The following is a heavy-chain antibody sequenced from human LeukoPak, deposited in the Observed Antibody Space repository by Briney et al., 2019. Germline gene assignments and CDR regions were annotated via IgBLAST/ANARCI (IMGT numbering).Heavy chain of an antibody. V-gene: IGHV3-23*01. J-gene: IGHJ4*02. CDR3: ARVLLYYYDSSGYQDY. Sequence: PGGSLRLSCAASGFTFDNYAMSWVRQAPGKGLEWVSTIGAGGENTYYADSVKGRFTISRDNSKNTLYLQMNSLRAEDTAVYYCARVLLYYYDSSGYQDYWGQGTLVTVSS. CDR1: GFTFDNYA. D-gene: IGHD3-22*01. CDR2: IGAGGENT.